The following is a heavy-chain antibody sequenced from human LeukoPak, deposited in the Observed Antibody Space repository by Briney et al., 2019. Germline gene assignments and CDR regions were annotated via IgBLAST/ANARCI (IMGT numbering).Heavy chain of an antibody. J-gene: IGHJ5*02. CDR2: INPSGGST. Sequence: ASVKVSCKASGYTFTSYYMHWVRQAPGQGLEWMGIINPSGGSTSYAQKFQGRVTMTRDTSTSTVYMELSSLRSEDTAVYYCARARYCSGGGGPRRRLCYNWFDPWGQGTLVTVSS. V-gene: IGHV1-46*03. D-gene: IGHD2-15*01. CDR1: GYTFTSYY. CDR3: ARARYCSGGGGPRRRLCYNWFDP.